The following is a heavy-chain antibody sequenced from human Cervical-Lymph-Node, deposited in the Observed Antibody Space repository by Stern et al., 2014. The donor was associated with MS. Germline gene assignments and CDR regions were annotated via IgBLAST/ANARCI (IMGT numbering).Heavy chain of an antibody. CDR2: VNPSGST. J-gene: IGHJ4*02. CDR1: GGSFMGYH. CDR3: ARGRGKRVFDY. V-gene: IGHV4-34*01. Sequence: QVQLQQWGAGLLKPSETLSLTCAVSGGSFMGYHWSWIRQSPGQGLEWIGEVNPSGSTNYNPALKSRVRMSVETSKTQFSLNLSSVTAADTAVYYCARGRGKRVFDYWGQGTLVTVSS. D-gene: IGHD3-16*01.